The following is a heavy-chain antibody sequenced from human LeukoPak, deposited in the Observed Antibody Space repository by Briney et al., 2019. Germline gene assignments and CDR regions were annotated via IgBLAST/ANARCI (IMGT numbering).Heavy chain of an antibody. CDR3: ARGLGRTAMVTRGGVRFDY. D-gene: IGHD5-18*01. Sequence: ASVKVSCKVSGYTFTSYDINWVRQATGQGLEWMGWMNPNSGNTGYAQKFQGRVAMTRNTSITTAYMELSSLRSEDTAVYYCARGLGRTAMVTRGGVRFDYWGQGTLVTVSS. CDR1: GYTFTSYD. V-gene: IGHV1-8*01. CDR2: MNPNSGNT. J-gene: IGHJ4*02.